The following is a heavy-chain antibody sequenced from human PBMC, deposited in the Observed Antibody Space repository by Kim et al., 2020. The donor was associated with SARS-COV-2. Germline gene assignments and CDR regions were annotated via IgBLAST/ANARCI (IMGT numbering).Heavy chain of an antibody. CDR2: INHSGST. D-gene: IGHD3-10*01. V-gene: IGHV4-34*01. CDR3: ARGRRNRGDYGSGSYPNYFDY. J-gene: IGHJ4*02. Sequence: SETLSLTCAVYGGSFSGYYWSWIRQPPGKGLEWIGEINHSGSTNYNPSLKSRVTISVDTSKNQFSLKLSSVTAADTAVYYCARGRRNRGDYGSGSYPNYFDYWGQGTLVTVSS. CDR1: GGSFSGYY.